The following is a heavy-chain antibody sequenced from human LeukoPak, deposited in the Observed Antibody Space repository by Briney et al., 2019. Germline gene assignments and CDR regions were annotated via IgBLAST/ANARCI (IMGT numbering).Heavy chain of an antibody. D-gene: IGHD3/OR15-3a*01. CDR2: IRSKTDGGTT. Sequence: AGGSLRLSCAASGFTFSIAWMSWVRQAPGKGREWVGRIRSKTDGGTTDYAATVTGRFTISRDDSNNTLYLQMNSLKTEDTAVYYCTTEWSGAGLDWGQGTLVTVSS. J-gene: IGHJ4*02. CDR3: TTEWSGAGLD. V-gene: IGHV3-15*01. CDR1: GFTFSIAW.